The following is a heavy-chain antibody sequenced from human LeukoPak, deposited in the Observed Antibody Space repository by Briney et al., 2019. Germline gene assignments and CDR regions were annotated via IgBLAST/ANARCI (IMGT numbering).Heavy chain of an antibody. Sequence: GGSLRLSCAASGFTFSNHAMNWVRQAPGKGLEWVSYISISTTIYYADSVKGRFTISRDNSKNTLYLQMSSLRAEDTAVYYCARELLDSGDYWGQGTLVTVSS. CDR2: ISISTTI. D-gene: IGHD3-10*01. J-gene: IGHJ4*02. CDR1: GFTFSNHA. V-gene: IGHV3-48*01. CDR3: ARELLDSGDY.